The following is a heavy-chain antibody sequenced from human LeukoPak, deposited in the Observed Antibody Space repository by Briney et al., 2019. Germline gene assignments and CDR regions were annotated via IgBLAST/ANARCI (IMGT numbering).Heavy chain of an antibody. CDR1: GGSISSYY. CDR2: IYYSGST. V-gene: IGHV4-59*08. CDR3: ARAEYYGSGRGIPRRYFDL. J-gene: IGHJ2*01. Sequence: SETLSLTCTVSGGSISSYYWSWIRQPPGKGLEWIGYIYYSGSTNYNPSLKSRVTISVDTSKNQFSLKLSSVTAADTAVYYCARAEYYGSGRGIPRRYFDLWGRGTLVTVSS. D-gene: IGHD3-10*01.